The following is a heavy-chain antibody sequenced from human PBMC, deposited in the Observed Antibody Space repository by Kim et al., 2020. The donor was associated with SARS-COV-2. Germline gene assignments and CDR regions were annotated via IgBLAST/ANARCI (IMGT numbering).Heavy chain of an antibody. Sequence: GESLKISCKGSGYSFTSYWIGWVRQMPGKGLEWMGIIYPGDSDTRYSPSFQGQVTISADKSISTAYLQWSSLKASDTAMYYCARHNSRDVDTAMGFDYCGQGTLVTVSS. CDR3: ARHNSRDVDTAMGFDY. D-gene: IGHD5-18*01. CDR1: GYSFTSYW. V-gene: IGHV5-51*01. CDR2: IYPGDSDT. J-gene: IGHJ4*02.